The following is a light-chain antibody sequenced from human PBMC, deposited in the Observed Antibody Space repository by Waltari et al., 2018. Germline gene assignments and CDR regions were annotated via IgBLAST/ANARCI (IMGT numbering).Light chain of an antibody. CDR3: QQYYSTPLT. V-gene: IGKV4-1*01. Sequence: ILLTQSPASLPVSLVEGATINCKSSQSVLYSSNNKNYLAWYQQKPGQPPKLLIYWASTRESGVPDRFSGSGSGTDFTLTISSLQAEDVAVYYCQQYYSTPLTFGTGTKVDIK. J-gene: IGKJ3*01. CDR1: QSVLYSSNNKNY. CDR2: WAS.